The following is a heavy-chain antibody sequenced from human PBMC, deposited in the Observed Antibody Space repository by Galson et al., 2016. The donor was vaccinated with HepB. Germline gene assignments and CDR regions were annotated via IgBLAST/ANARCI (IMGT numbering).Heavy chain of an antibody. J-gene: IGHJ3*01. Sequence: SLRLSCAASGFSFSNCWMSWVRQAPGKGLEWVSGISDSGANTYYADSVRGRFSIPRDDSKSTLYLQMTNLRVEDTALYYCVADHGGLDCFDFWGRGTMVTVSS. V-gene: IGHV3-23*01. D-gene: IGHD4-23*01. CDR2: ISDSGANT. CDR1: GFSFSNCW. CDR3: VADHGGLDCFDF.